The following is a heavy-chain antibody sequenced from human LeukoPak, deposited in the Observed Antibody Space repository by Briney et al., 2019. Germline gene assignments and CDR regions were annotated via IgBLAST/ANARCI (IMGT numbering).Heavy chain of an antibody. CDR3: AKTGNSITMIVVVINNLDY. CDR2: ISGSGGGT. J-gene: IGHJ4*02. CDR1: GFTFSSYA. V-gene: IGHV3-23*01. Sequence: GGSLRLSCAASGFTFSSYAMSWVRQAPGKGLEWVSAISGSGGGTYYADSVKGRFTISRDNSKNTLYLQMNSLRAEDTAVYYCAKTGNSITMIVVVINNLDYWGQGTLVTVSS. D-gene: IGHD3-22*01.